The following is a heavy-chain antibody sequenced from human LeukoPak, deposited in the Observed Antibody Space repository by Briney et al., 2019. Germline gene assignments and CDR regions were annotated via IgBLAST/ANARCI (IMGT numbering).Heavy chain of an antibody. D-gene: IGHD3-22*01. CDR1: GYSISSGYY. Sequence: PSETLSLTRTVSGYSISSGYYWGWIRQPPGKGLEWIGSIYHSGSTYYNPSLKSRVTISVDTSKNQFSLKLSSVTAADTAVYYCARDFSLWDSSGYWNYWGQGTLVTVSS. CDR2: IYHSGST. V-gene: IGHV4-38-2*02. J-gene: IGHJ4*02. CDR3: ARDFSLWDSSGYWNY.